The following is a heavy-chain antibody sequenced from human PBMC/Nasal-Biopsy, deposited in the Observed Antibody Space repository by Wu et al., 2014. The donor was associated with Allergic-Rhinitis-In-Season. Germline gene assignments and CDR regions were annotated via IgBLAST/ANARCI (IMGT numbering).Heavy chain of an antibody. J-gene: IGHJ4*02. CDR3: ARGYSGGAYVPGY. D-gene: IGHD1-26*01. Sequence: LRLSCAASGFTFSGDAMTWVRQAPGKGLEWVSRIKSDGISIIYADFVKGRFTISRDNAKNSLYLQMNNLRAEDTAVYYCARGYSGGAYVPGYWGQGTLVTVSS. CDR1: GFTFSGDA. V-gene: IGHV3-74*01. CDR2: IKSDGISI.